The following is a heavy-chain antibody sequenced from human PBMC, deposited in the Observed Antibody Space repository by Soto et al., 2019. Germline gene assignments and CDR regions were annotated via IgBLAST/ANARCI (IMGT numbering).Heavy chain of an antibody. Sequence: ASVKVSCKTSGYTFTDYYLHWVRQAPGQGLEWMGWVNSKSGGTNYAQKFQGRVSMTRDTSLNTAYMDLNSLSSDDTAVYYCAREPRPPGYSGKWFDFDYWGLGTLVTVSS. CDR1: GYTFTDYY. D-gene: IGHD1-26*01. V-gene: IGHV1-2*02. J-gene: IGHJ4*02. CDR3: AREPRPPGYSGKWFDFDY. CDR2: VNSKSGGT.